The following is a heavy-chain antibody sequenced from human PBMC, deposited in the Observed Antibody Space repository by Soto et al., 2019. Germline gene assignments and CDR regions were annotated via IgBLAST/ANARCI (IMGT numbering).Heavy chain of an antibody. CDR3: IRTFGPGLRSSWYFAY. CDR2: IGSKAYAGTI. D-gene: IGHD6-13*01. V-gene: IGHV3-49*04. CDR1: VFTFGDYP. Sequence: GSLRPSCTAPVFTFGDYPMSWGGQALGKGLERVVLIGSKAYAGTIECSAYRKGRFSISRDDSKSIAYLQMNSLKTEDRAVYYCIRTFGPGLRSSWYFAYWGQGTLVTVSS. J-gene: IGHJ4*02.